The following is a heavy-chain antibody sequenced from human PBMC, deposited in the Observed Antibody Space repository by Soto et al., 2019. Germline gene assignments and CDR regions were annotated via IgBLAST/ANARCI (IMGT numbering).Heavy chain of an antibody. CDR2: INPNSGGT. CDR1: GYTFTDYS. Sequence: QVQLVQSGAEVKKPGASVKVSCKASGYTFTDYSMHWVRQAPGQGLEWMGWINPNSGGTNYAQKFQGWVTMTRDTSIGTAYMELSRLTSDDTAVYYCASSLRGIDYYDSSGHYPLDYWGQGTLVIVSS. V-gene: IGHV1-2*04. CDR3: ASSLRGIDYYDSSGHYPLDY. J-gene: IGHJ4*02. D-gene: IGHD3-22*01.